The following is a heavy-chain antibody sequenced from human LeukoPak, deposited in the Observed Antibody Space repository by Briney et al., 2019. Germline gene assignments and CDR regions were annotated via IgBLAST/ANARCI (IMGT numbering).Heavy chain of an antibody. D-gene: IGHD6-19*01. CDR1: GFTFSDYS. J-gene: IGHJ4*02. V-gene: IGHV3-69-1*01. CDR2: ISARSSL. CDR3: ATDGRSSGWYGFDY. Sequence: GGSLRPSCVASGFTFSDYSMSWVRQAPGKGLEWASSISARSSLYYADSVKGRFTISRDNARNSLYLQMNSLRAEDTAVYYCATDGRSSGWYGFDYWGLGTLVTVSS.